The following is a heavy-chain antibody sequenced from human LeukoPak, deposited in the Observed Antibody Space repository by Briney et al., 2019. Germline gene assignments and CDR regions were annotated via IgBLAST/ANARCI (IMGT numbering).Heavy chain of an antibody. CDR1: GDSVSGNSAA. Sequence: SQTLSLTCAISGDSVSGNSAAWNWIRQSPSRGLEWLGRTYYRSKWYNDYAVSVKSRITINPDTSKNQFSLQLNSVTPEDTAVYYCAREDSSYYYDSSGYYPTPNFDYWGQGTLVTVSS. J-gene: IGHJ4*02. CDR3: AREDSSYYYDSSGYYPTPNFDY. V-gene: IGHV6-1*01. D-gene: IGHD3-22*01. CDR2: TYYRSKWYN.